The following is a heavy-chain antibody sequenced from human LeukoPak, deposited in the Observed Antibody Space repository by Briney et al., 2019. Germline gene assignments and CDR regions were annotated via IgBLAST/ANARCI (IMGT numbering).Heavy chain of an antibody. V-gene: IGHV3-23*01. CDR3: AKTPNIVVVPAAIDY. D-gene: IGHD2-2*02. J-gene: IGHJ4*02. Sequence: PGGSLRLSCAASGFTFSSYAMSWVRQAPGKGLEGVSAISGSGGSTYSADSVKGRFTISRDNSKNTLYLQMNSLRAEDTAVYYCAKTPNIVVVPAAIDYWGQGTLVTVSS. CDR2: ISGSGGST. CDR1: GFTFSSYA.